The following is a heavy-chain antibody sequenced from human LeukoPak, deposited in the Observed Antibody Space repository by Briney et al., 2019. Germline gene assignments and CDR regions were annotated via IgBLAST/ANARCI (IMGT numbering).Heavy chain of an antibody. CDR1: GGSISSRSYY. CDR3: ARRNLGWYFFDY. CDR2: ISQSGST. V-gene: IGHV4-39*01. Sequence: PSETLSLTCTVSGGSISSRSYYWGWIRQPPGKGLEWIGSISQSGSTYYNPSLKSRVTMSVDTSKNQFSLKLSSVTAADTAVYYCARRNLGWYFFDYWGQGTLVTVSS. J-gene: IGHJ4*02. D-gene: IGHD6-19*01.